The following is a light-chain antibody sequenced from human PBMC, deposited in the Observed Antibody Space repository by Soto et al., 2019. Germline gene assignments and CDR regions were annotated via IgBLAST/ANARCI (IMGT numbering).Light chain of an antibody. V-gene: IGKV3-20*01. CDR1: QSINSRS. CDR2: DAS. Sequence: EIVLTQSPGTLSLSPGERATLSCGASQSINSRSLAWYQQKPGQAPRLLIYDASSRATGIPDRFSGSGSGTDCTLTISSLEHEDFAVYYCQQYVASTYTFGQGTKVDIK. J-gene: IGKJ2*01. CDR3: QQYVASTYT.